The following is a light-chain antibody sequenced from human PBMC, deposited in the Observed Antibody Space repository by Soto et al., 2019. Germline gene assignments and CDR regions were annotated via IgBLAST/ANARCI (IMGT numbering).Light chain of an antibody. CDR2: DAS. J-gene: IGKJ4*01. CDR3: HPYHSHPIT. CDR1: QTINSG. Sequence: DIRMTQFPPTLTASVGDRVTITCRASQTINSGVAWYHQKPGKAPKLLIYDASNLEGGVPSKFSGRCYGSEFTLTINFLQTDDFGTYFCHPYHSHPITFGGGTKWEI. V-gene: IGKV1-5*01.